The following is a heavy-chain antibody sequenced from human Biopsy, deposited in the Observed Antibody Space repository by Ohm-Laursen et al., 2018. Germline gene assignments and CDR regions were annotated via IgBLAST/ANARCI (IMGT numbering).Heavy chain of an antibody. D-gene: IGHD3-3*01. CDR1: GYTFTGYY. V-gene: IGHV1-2*02. CDR3: ARELGDFWGGRQFDF. Sequence: GASVKVSCKTSGYTFTGYYVHWVRQAPGQGLDWMGWINPNNGATDYAQKFQGRVTMTRDTSISTTYMELRRLTSDDTAVFYCARELGDFWGGRQFDFWGQGTLVTVSS. J-gene: IGHJ5*01. CDR2: INPNNGAT.